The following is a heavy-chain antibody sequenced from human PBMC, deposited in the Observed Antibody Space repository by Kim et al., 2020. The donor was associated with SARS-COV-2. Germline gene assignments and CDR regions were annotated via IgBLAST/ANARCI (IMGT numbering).Heavy chain of an antibody. CDR2: ISAYNGNT. D-gene: IGHD3-22*01. J-gene: IGHJ4*02. CDR1: GYTFTSYG. Sequence: ASVKVSCKASGYTFTSYGISWVRQAPGQGLEWMGWISAYNGNTNYAQKLQGRVTMTTDTSTSTAYMELRSLRSDDTAVYYCARGAPGPYYDSSGYKDYWGQGTLVTVSS. V-gene: IGHV1-18*04. CDR3: ARGAPGPYYDSSGYKDY.